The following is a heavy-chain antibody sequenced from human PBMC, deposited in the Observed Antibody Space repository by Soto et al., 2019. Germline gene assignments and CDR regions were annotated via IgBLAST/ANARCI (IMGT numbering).Heavy chain of an antibody. Sequence: QVHLQESGPGLVKPSGTLSPPGTVSGGAISPYSWTWIRHPAGRGLEWIGRIYSSGSTKYNPSLQSRVTMSLDTSNNQFSLRLTSVTAADTAVYYCARGQRFSDWFDPWGQGTLVTVSS. CDR1: GGAISPYS. CDR3: ARGQRFSDWFDP. V-gene: IGHV4-4*07. CDR2: IYSSGST. J-gene: IGHJ5*02. D-gene: IGHD3-3*01.